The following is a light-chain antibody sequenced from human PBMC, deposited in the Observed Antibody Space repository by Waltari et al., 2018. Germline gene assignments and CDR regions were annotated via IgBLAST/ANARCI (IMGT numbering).Light chain of an antibody. J-gene: IGKJ4*01. CDR1: QSISSY. CDR3: QQSYSTPLT. CDR2: AAS. V-gene: IGKV1-39*01. Sequence: DIQMTQSPSSLSASVGDRVTITCRASQSISSYLNWYQQKPGKDPKLLIYAASSLQSGVPSRFSGSGSGTDFTITISRLQPEDFATYYCQQSYSTPLTFGGGTKVEIK.